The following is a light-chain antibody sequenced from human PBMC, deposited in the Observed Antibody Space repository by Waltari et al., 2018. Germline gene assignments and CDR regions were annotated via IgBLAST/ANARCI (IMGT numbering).Light chain of an antibody. CDR1: QSINSSY. Sequence: EIVLTQSPGTLSLSPGERATLSCRASQSINSSYLDWYQQKPGQAPRLLIYGASSRATGIPDRFSGSWSGTDFTLIISRLEPEDFAVYYCQHYGSASMYTFGQGTKLEIK. J-gene: IGKJ2*01. V-gene: IGKV3-20*01. CDR2: GAS. CDR3: QHYGSASMYT.